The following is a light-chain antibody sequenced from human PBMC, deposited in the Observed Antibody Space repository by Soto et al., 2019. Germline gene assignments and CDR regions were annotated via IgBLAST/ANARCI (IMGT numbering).Light chain of an antibody. Sequence: DIQLTQSPSTLYACVGDRVTITCRASQGISSYLAWYQQKPGKAPKLLIYAASNLQSGVPSRFSGSGSGTDFTLTISSLQPEDFATYFCQQSYSTPPWTFGQGTKVDIK. J-gene: IGKJ1*01. V-gene: IGKV1-39*01. CDR2: AAS. CDR3: QQSYSTPPWT. CDR1: QGISSY.